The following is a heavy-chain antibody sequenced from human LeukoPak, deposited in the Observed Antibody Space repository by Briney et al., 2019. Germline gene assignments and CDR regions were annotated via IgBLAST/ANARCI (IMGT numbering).Heavy chain of an antibody. CDR2: ISSSGSTI. CDR3: ARGPSLVYSSGWTYDY. V-gene: IGHV3-48*04. J-gene: IGHJ4*02. Sequence: GGSLRLSCAASGFTFSSYTMSWVRQAPGKGLEWVSDISSSGSTIYYADSVKGRFTISRDNAKNSLYLQMNSLRAEDTAVYYCARGPSLVYSSGWTYDYWGQGTLVTVSS. D-gene: IGHD6-19*01. CDR1: GFTFSSYT.